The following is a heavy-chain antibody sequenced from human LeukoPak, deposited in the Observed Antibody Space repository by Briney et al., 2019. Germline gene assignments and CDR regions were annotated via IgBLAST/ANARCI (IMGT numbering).Heavy chain of an antibody. CDR1: GGSISSSSYY. J-gene: IGHJ4*02. V-gene: IGHV4-39*07. Sequence: PSQTLSLTCTVSGGSISSSSYYWGWIRQPPGKGLEWIGSIYYSGSTYYNPSLKSRVTISVDTSKNQFSLKLSSVTAADTAVYYCALHTAMVYWGQGTLVTVSS. CDR3: ALHTAMVY. D-gene: IGHD5-18*01. CDR2: IYYSGST.